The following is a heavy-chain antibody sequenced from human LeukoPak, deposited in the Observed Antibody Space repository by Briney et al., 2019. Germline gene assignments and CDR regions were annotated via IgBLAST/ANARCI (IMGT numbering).Heavy chain of an antibody. CDR3: ARGTYFDY. Sequence: GGSLRLSCAASGFTFSSYAMHWVRQAPGKGLEWVAVISYDGSNKYYADSVKGRFTISRDNSKNTLYLQMNSLRSDDTAVYYCARGTYFDYWGQGTLVTVSS. V-gene: IGHV3-30*04. CDR1: GFTFSSYA. CDR2: ISYDGSNK. J-gene: IGHJ4*02.